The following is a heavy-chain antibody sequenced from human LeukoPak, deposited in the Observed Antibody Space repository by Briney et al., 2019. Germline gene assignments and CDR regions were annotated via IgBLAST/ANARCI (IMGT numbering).Heavy chain of an antibody. J-gene: IGHJ6*02. D-gene: IGHD4-17*01. CDR2: IYFSGAT. CDR1: GGSISRYY. V-gene: IGHV4-59*01. Sequence: SETLSLTCTVSGGSISRYYWSWIRQPPGKGLEWLGYIYFSGATNYNPSLKSRVTISVDTSKNQFSLKLSSVTAADTAVYYCAREDPQTTVPEGLDVWGQGTTVIVSS. CDR3: AREDPQTTVPEGLDV.